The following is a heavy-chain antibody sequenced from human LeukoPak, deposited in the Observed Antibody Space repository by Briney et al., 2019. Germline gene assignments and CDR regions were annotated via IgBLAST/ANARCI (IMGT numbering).Heavy chain of an antibody. J-gene: IGHJ4*02. V-gene: IGHV3-7*01. CDR1: GFTFSSYW. D-gene: IGHD3-3*01. CDR3: ARGVPCASWSGPHYSDY. Sequence: RSGGSLRLTCAASGFTFSSYWMSWVRQAPGKGLEWVANIKQDGSQKYYVDSVKGRFSISRDNAKNSLYLQMNSLRAEDTAVYYCARGVPCASWSGPHYSDYWGQGTLVTVSS. CDR2: IKQDGSQK.